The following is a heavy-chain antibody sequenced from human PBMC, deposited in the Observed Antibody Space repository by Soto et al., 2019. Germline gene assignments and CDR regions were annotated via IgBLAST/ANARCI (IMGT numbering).Heavy chain of an antibody. V-gene: IGHV3-9*01. CDR3: AKGRYDFWSPYYFDS. CDR2: ITWNSRVL. D-gene: IGHD3-3*01. CDR1: GLNFDDFA. J-gene: IGHJ4*02. Sequence: GGSLRLSCVGTGLNFDDFAMHWVRQAPGKGLEWVSGITWNSRVLAYADSVKGRFTISRDNARSSLYLQMDSLRDEDTALYYCAKGRYDFWSPYYFDSWGQGTLVTVSS.